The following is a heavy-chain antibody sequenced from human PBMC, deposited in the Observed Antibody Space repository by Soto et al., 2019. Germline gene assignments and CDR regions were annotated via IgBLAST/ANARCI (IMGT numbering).Heavy chain of an antibody. Sequence: QVQLVQSGAEVKKPGSSVKVSCKASGGTFSSYTISWVRQAPGQGLEWMGRIIPILGIANYAQKFQGRVTITADKSTSTAYMERSSLRSEDTAVYYCARDIIVGIAGADWGQGTLVTVSS. V-gene: IGHV1-69*08. J-gene: IGHJ4*02. CDR3: ARDIIVGIAGAD. CDR1: GGTFSSYT. D-gene: IGHD6-19*01. CDR2: IIPILGIA.